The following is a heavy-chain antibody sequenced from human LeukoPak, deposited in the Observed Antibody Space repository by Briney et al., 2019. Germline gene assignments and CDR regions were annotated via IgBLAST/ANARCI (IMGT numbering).Heavy chain of an antibody. V-gene: IGHV4-39*01. D-gene: IGHD3-9*01. CDR2: IYYSGST. Sequence: PSQTLSLTCTVSGGSISSSSYYWGWIRQPPGKGLEWIGSIYYSGSTYYNPSLKSRVTISVDTSKTQFSLKLSSVTAADTAVYYCARSPHILTGENFDYWGQGTLVTVSS. J-gene: IGHJ4*02. CDR3: ARSPHILTGENFDY. CDR1: GGSISSSSYY.